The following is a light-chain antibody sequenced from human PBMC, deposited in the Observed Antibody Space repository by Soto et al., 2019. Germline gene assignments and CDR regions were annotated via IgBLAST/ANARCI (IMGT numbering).Light chain of an antibody. CDR1: QSVSGK. V-gene: IGKV3-11*01. Sequence: EIVMNHSPATLSVSPCETATLSCRASQSVSGKLAWFQQKPGQAPRLLISGSSTRATGIPARFSGSGSGTDFTLTISSLEPEDFAVYYCQQRSNWLWTFGQGTKVDI. CDR3: QQRSNWLWT. J-gene: IGKJ1*01. CDR2: GSS.